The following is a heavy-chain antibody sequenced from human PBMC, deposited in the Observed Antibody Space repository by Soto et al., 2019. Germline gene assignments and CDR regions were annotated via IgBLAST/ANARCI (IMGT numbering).Heavy chain of an antibody. Sequence: EVQLLESGGGSVQPGGSLKLSCGVSGFNIPDYGVTWVRQPPGKGLEWVSGFTGGHGKTFYADSVRGRFTLSREDSRNMVYLQMDSLRVEDTAVYDCTRWNGFGDSWGQGTLVTVAS. J-gene: IGHJ4*02. CDR1: GFNIPDYG. CDR2: FTGGHGKT. CDR3: TRWNGFGDS. V-gene: IGHV3-23*01. D-gene: IGHD1-1*01.